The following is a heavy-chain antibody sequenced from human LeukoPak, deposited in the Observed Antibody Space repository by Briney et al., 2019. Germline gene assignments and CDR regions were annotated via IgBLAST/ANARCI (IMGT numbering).Heavy chain of an antibody. CDR3: AKVGCSSTSCRNDVDY. Sequence: PGRSLRLSCAASGFTFDDYAMPWVRQAPGKGLEWVSGISWNSGSIGYADSVKGRFTISRGNAKNSLYLQMNSLRAEDTALYYCAKVGCSSTSCRNDVDYWGQGTLVTVSS. J-gene: IGHJ4*02. V-gene: IGHV3-9*01. CDR1: GFTFDDYA. CDR2: ISWNSGSI. D-gene: IGHD2-2*01.